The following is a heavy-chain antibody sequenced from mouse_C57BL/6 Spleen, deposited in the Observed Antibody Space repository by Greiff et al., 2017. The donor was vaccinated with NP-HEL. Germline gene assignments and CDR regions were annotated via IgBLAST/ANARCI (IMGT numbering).Heavy chain of an antibody. CDR1: GYSFTGYY. CDR2: INPSTGGT. Sequence: EVQLQQSGPELVKPGASVKISCKASGYSFTGYYMNWVKQSPEKSLEWIGEINPSTGGTTYNQKFKAKATLTVDKSSSTAYMQLKSLTSEDSAVYDCARGGQLRLRRFAYWGQGTLVTVSA. CDR3: ARGGQLRLRRFAY. J-gene: IGHJ3*01. D-gene: IGHD3-2*02. V-gene: IGHV1-42*01.